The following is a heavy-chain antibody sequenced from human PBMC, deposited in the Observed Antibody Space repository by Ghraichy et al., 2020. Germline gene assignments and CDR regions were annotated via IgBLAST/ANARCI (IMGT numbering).Heavy chain of an antibody. Sequence: GGSLRLSCAASGFTFSSYARSWVRQAPGKGLEWVSAISGSGGSTYYADSVKGRFTISRDNSKNTLYLQMNSLRAEDTAVYYCAKGRIFGVVIYMDVWGKGTTVTVSS. V-gene: IGHV3-23*01. D-gene: IGHD3-3*01. CDR1: GFTFSSYA. CDR3: AKGRIFGVVIYMDV. CDR2: ISGSGGST. J-gene: IGHJ6*03.